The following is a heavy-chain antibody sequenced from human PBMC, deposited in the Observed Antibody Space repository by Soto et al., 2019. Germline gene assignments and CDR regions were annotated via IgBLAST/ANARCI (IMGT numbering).Heavy chain of an antibody. CDR1: GYTFTSYG. Sequence: QVQLVQSGAEVKKPGASVKVSCKASGYTFTSYGISWVRQAPGQGLEWMGWISAYNGNTNYAQQLQGRVTMTTDPSTSTAYMELRSLRSDDTAVYYCARVAGAAAGYYYYYYGMDVWGQGTTVTVSS. D-gene: IGHD6-13*01. V-gene: IGHV1-18*01. CDR2: ISAYNGNT. J-gene: IGHJ6*02. CDR3: ARVAGAAAGYYYYYYGMDV.